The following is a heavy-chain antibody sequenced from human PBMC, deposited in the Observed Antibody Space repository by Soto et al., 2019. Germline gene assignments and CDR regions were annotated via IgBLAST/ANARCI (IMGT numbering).Heavy chain of an antibody. CDR1: GYTFTSYG. J-gene: IGHJ4*02. D-gene: IGHD1-1*01. Sequence: QVHLVQSGAEVKKPGASVKVSCKASGYTFTSYGITWVRQAPGQGLEWMGWISAHNGNTDYAQKLQGRVIVTRDTSASTAYMELRSLSSDDTAVYYCARVRYGDYWGQGALVTVSS. V-gene: IGHV1-18*01. CDR2: ISAHNGNT. CDR3: ARVRYGDY.